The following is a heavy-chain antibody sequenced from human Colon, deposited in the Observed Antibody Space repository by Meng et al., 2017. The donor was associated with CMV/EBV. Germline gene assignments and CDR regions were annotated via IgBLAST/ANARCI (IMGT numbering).Heavy chain of an antibody. Sequence: GESLKISCVGSGFSFSNYAMSWVRQAPGKGLEWVSAISGRSDSTSYAVSVKSRFTISRDNSKNTLYLEMNSLRAEDTALYYCARDSRYQGWFDRWGQGTLVTVSS. CDR1: GFSFSNYA. J-gene: IGHJ5*02. D-gene: IGHD2-2*01. CDR2: ISGRSDST. CDR3: ARDSRYQGWFDR. V-gene: IGHV3-23*01.